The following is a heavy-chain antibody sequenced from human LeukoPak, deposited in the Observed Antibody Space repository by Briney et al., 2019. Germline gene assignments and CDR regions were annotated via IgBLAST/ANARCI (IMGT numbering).Heavy chain of an antibody. CDR2: ITTSRTYT. D-gene: IGHD6-19*01. CDR1: GFTFSSYS. Sequence: GPSLRLSCAASGFTFSSYSMSWVSHPPGKGREWVSSITTSRTYTSYPDSVKGRFTISRDNATNSLYRRLNSQRAEDTSVYYCARGKYSSGWFDYWGQGTLVTVSS. J-gene: IGHJ4*02. CDR3: ARGKYSSGWFDY. V-gene: IGHV3-21*01.